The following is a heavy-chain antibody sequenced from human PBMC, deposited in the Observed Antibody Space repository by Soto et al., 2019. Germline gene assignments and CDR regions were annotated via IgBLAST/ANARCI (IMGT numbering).Heavy chain of an antibody. CDR3: AVTGTYNWFDP. CDR1: GGSFSGYY. D-gene: IGHD7-27*01. Sequence: QVQLQQWGAGLLKPSETLSLTCAVYGGSFSGYYWNWIRQPPGKGLEWIGKTTHGGVALYNPSLKSRVSISVDRSKSQFSLKLSSVTAADTAVYYCAVTGTYNWFDPWGQGTLVTVSS. V-gene: IGHV4-34*01. J-gene: IGHJ5*02. CDR2: TTHGGVA.